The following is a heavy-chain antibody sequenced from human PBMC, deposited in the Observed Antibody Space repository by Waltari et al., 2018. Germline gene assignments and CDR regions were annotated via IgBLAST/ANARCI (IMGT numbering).Heavy chain of an antibody. J-gene: IGHJ6*03. CDR3: ARGPSEYYYYYMDV. Sequence: QVQLQESGPGLVKPSETLSLTCTVSGGPISSYYWSWIRQPPGKGLEWIGYIYYSGSTNYNPSLKSRVTISVDTSKNQFSLKLSSVTAADTAVYYCARGPSEYYYYYMDVWGKGTTVTVSS. V-gene: IGHV4-59*01. CDR2: IYYSGST. CDR1: GGPISSYY.